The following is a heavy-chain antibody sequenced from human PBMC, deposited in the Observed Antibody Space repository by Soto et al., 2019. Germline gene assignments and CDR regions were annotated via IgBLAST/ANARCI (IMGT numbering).Heavy chain of an antibody. V-gene: IGHV4-4*02. D-gene: IGHD2-2*01. Sequence: QVQLQESGPGLVKPSETLSLTCAVSGASISSSNWWHWVRQPPGKGLEWIGEVHHRGATNYNPSLKSRVAISVDKSKNQFSLKLNSVTAADTAVYYCARVRKYCSATSCYLDPWGQGTLVTVSS. CDR2: VHHRGAT. J-gene: IGHJ5*02. CDR3: ARVRKYCSATSCYLDP. CDR1: GASISSSNW.